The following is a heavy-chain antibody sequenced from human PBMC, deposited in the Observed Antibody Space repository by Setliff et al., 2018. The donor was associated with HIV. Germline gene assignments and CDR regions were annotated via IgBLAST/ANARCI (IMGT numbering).Heavy chain of an antibody. CDR2: ISYDGSNK. J-gene: IGHJ4*02. Sequence: SLRLSCAASGFTFSSYAMHWVRQAPGKGLEWVAIISYDGSNKYYADSVKGRFTISRDNSKNTLYLQMNSLRSEDSAVYYCAKNLFSSRWSPLDYWGQGTLVTVSS. CDR3: AKNLFSSRWSPLDY. D-gene: IGHD6-13*01. V-gene: IGHV3-30-3*02. CDR1: GFTFSSYA.